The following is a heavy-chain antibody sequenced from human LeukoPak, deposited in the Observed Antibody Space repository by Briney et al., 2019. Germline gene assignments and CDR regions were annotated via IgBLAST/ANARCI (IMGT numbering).Heavy chain of an antibody. CDR1: GCTFSSYA. V-gene: IGHV1-69*05. CDR3: ARHHYDYAFDI. J-gene: IGHJ3*02. D-gene: IGHD3-22*01. Sequence: ASVTVSCKASGCTFSSYAISWVRQAPGQGLEWMGGIIPIFGTANYAQKFQGRVTITTDESTSTAYMELSSLRSEDTAVYYCARHHYDYAFDIWGQGTMVTVHS. CDR2: IIPIFGTA.